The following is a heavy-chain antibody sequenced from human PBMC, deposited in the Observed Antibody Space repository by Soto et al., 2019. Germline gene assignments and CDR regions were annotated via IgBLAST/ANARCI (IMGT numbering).Heavy chain of an antibody. CDR3: ARGPYYGGNSAFDY. V-gene: IGHV4-34*01. D-gene: IGHD4-17*01. J-gene: IGHJ4*02. Sequence: QVQLQQWGAGLLKPSETLSLTCVVYGGSFSGYHWSWIRQPPGKGLEWIGEINHSGSTNYNPSLKSRVTISVDTSKNQFSLKLSSVTAADTAVYYCARGPYYGGNSAFDYWGQGTLVTVSS. CDR2: INHSGST. CDR1: GGSFSGYH.